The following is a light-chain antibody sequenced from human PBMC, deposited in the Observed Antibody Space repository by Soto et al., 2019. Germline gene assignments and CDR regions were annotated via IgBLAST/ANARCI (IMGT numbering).Light chain of an antibody. CDR3: HQYGSSPWT. CDR2: GAS. CDR1: QSVSSSY. V-gene: IGKV3-20*01. Sequence: EIVLTQSPGTLSLSPGERATLSCRASQSVSSSYLAWYQQKAGQAPRLLIFGASNRATGIPDRFSGSGSGTDFTLTISRLEPEDFAVYNCHQYGSSPWTFVQGTKVEIK. J-gene: IGKJ1*01.